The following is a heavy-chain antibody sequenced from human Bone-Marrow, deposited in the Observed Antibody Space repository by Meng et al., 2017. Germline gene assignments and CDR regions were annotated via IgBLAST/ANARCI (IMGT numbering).Heavy chain of an antibody. CDR3: ARHTIKYSYGNWGPADYGMDV. V-gene: IGHV3-30*04. J-gene: IGHJ6*02. Sequence: GESLKISCAASGFTFSSYAMHWVRQAPGKGLEWVAVISYDGSNKYYADSVKGRFTISRDNSKNTLYLQMNSLRAEDTAVYYCARHTIKYSYGNWGPADYGMDVWGQGTTVPSP. CDR1: GFTFSSYA. CDR2: ISYDGSNK. D-gene: IGHD5-18*01.